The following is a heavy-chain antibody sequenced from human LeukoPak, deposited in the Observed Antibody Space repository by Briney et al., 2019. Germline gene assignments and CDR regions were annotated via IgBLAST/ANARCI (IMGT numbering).Heavy chain of an antibody. CDR3: ARAGIVGATTDYYYGMDV. D-gene: IGHD1-26*01. CDR1: GYTFTSYG. Sequence: SVKVSFKASGYTFTSYGISWVRQAPGQGFEWMGGIIPIFGTANYAQKFQGRVTITADESTSTAHMELSSLRSEDTAVYYCARAGIVGATTDYYYGMDVWGQGTTVTVSS. J-gene: IGHJ6*02. CDR2: IIPIFGTA. V-gene: IGHV1-69*13.